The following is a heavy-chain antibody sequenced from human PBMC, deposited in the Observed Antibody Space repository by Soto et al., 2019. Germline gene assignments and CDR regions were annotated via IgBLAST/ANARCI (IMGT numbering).Heavy chain of an antibody. V-gene: IGHV1-3*01. J-gene: IGHJ4*02. CDR3: ARDLQDKLQLWPGSLGY. Sequence: GASVKVSCKASGYTFTSYAMHWVRQAPGQRLEWMGWINAGNGNTKYSQKFQGRVTITRDTSASTAYMELSSLRSEDTAVYYCARDLQDKLQLWPGSLGYWGQGTLVTVPQ. CDR1: GYTFTSYA. D-gene: IGHD5-18*01. CDR2: INAGNGNT.